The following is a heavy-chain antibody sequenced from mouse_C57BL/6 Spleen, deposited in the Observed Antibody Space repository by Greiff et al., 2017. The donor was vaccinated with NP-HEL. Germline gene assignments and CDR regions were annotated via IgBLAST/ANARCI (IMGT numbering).Heavy chain of an antibody. Sequence: VKLMESGPGLVAPSQSLSITCPVSGFSLTSYGVSWVRQPPGKGLEWLGVIWGDGSTNYHSALIYRLSISKDNSKSQVFLNLNSLQTDDTATYYCAKLDTTVGVPNFDYWGQGTTLTVSS. CDR1: GFSLTSYG. CDR2: IWGDGST. J-gene: IGHJ2*01. D-gene: IGHD1-1*01. V-gene: IGHV2-3*01. CDR3: AKLDTTVGVPNFDY.